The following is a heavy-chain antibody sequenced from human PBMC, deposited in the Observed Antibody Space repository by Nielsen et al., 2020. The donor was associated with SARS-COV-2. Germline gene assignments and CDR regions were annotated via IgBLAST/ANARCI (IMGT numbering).Heavy chain of an antibody. V-gene: IGHV3-30*18. Sequence: GESLKISCAASGFTFSSYGMHWVRQAPGKGLEWVAVISYDGSNKYYADSVKGRFTISRDKSKNTLYLQMNSLRAEDTAVYYCAKEVHRYYYDSSGPLFDIWGQGTMVTVSS. D-gene: IGHD3-22*01. J-gene: IGHJ3*02. CDR1: GFTFSSYG. CDR2: ISYDGSNK. CDR3: AKEVHRYYYDSSGPLFDI.